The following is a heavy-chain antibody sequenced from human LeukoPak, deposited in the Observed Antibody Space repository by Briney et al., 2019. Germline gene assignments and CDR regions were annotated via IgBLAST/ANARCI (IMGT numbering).Heavy chain of an antibody. CDR1: GFTFSSYE. D-gene: IGHD3-10*01. J-gene: IGHJ4*02. CDR3: AGGYGSGSYYSGDY. Sequence: PGGSLRLSCAASGFTFSSYEMNWVRQAPGKGLEWVSYISSSGSTIYYADSVKGRFTISRDNAKNSLYLQMNSLRAEDTAVYYCAGGYGSGSYYSGDYWGQGPLVTVSS. V-gene: IGHV3-48*03. CDR2: ISSSGSTI.